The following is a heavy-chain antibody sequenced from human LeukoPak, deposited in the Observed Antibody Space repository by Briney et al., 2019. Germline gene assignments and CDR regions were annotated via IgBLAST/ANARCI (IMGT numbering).Heavy chain of an antibody. J-gene: IGHJ4*02. CDR3: ARGGGYSYDYHFDY. Sequence: PSGTLSLTCAVSGGSISSSNWWSWVRQPPGKELEWIGYIYHSGSTNYNPSLKSRVTISVDTSKNQFSLKLSSVTAADTAVYHCARGGGYSYDYHFDYWGQGTLVTVSP. CDR2: IYHSGST. CDR1: GGSISSSNW. D-gene: IGHD5-18*01. V-gene: IGHV4-4*02.